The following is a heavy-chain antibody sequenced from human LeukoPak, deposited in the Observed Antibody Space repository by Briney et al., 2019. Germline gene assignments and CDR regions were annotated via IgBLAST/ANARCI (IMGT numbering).Heavy chain of an antibody. CDR1: GGSFSPYY. CDR2: INHSGST. CDR3: ARGGFYCGGDCYVDY. J-gene: IGHJ4*02. Sequence: SETLSLTCAVYGGSFSPYYWSWLRQPPGKGLEWIGEINHSGSTNYNPSLKSRVTISVGTSKNQFSLRLSSVTAADTAVYYCARGGFYCGGDCYVDYWGQGTLVTVSS. V-gene: IGHV4-34*01. D-gene: IGHD2-21*02.